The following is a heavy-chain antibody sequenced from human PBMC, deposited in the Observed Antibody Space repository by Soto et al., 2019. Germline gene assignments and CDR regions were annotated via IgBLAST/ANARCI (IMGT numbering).Heavy chain of an antibody. CDR3: AKDRNYPRDQFHY. J-gene: IGHJ4*02. V-gene: IGHV3-23*01. D-gene: IGHD1-7*01. CDR2: FTGGGRT. Sequence: EVQLLDSGGGLVQPGGSLRLSCAASGFTFSTYAMGWVRQAPGKGLEWVSTFTGGGRTFYADFVKGRFTISRDNSKNTIFLHMDSLRAEDTAVYYCAKDRNYPRDQFHYWGQGTLVTVSS. CDR1: GFTFSTYA.